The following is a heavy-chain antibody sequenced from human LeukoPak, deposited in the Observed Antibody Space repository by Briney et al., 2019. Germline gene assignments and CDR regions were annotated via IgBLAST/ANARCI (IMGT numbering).Heavy chain of an antibody. D-gene: IGHD3-10*02. Sequence: SGGSLRLSCAASGFTFSSYAMHWVRQAPGKGLEWVAVISYDGSNKYYADSVKGRFTISRDNSKNTLYLQMNSLRAEDTAVYYCARDAVSMIGDDWFDPWGQGTLVTVSS. CDR3: ARDAVSMIGDDWFDP. CDR2: ISYDGSNK. V-gene: IGHV3-30*04. J-gene: IGHJ5*02. CDR1: GFTFSSYA.